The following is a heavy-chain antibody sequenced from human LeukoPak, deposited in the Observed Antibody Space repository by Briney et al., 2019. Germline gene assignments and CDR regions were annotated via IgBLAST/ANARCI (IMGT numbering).Heavy chain of an antibody. CDR2: INPNSGGT. J-gene: IGHJ4*02. V-gene: IGHV1-2*02. CDR1: GYTFIGYY. Sequence: GASVTVSCTAFGYTFIGYYIHWVREAPGHGLEWMGWINPNSGGTNYAQSFQDRIYMTRDTSISTAYMELNSLRSDDTAVYYCARGEYGSGTYYRGFDYWGQGTLVTVSS. D-gene: IGHD3-10*01. CDR3: ARGEYGSGTYYRGFDY.